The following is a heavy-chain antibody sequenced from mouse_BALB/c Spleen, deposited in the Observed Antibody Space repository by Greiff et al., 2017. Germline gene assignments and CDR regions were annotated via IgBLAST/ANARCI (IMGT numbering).Heavy chain of an antibody. Sequence: DVQLQESGPGLVKPSQSLSLTCSVTGYSITSGYYWNWIRQFPGNKLEWMGYISYDGSNNYNPSLKNRISITRDTSKNQFFLKLNSVTTEDTATYYCARADYDGEGDAMDYWGQGTSVTVSS. V-gene: IGHV3-6*02. CDR3: ARADYDGEGDAMDY. J-gene: IGHJ4*01. D-gene: IGHD2-4*01. CDR1: GYSITSGYY. CDR2: ISYDGSN.